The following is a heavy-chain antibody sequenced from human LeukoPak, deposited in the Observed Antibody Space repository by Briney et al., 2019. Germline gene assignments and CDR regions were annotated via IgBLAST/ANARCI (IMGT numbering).Heavy chain of an antibody. D-gene: IGHD1-26*01. CDR2: IYYSGST. V-gene: IGHV4-59*08. CDR3: ARWERGSYYRELRNAFDI. Sequence: KPSETLSLTCTVSGGSISSYYWSWIRQPPGKGLEWIGYIYYSGSTNYNPSLKSRVTISVDTSKNQLSLKLSSVTAADTAVYYCARWERGSYYRELRNAFDIWGQGTMVTVSS. J-gene: IGHJ3*02. CDR1: GGSISSYY.